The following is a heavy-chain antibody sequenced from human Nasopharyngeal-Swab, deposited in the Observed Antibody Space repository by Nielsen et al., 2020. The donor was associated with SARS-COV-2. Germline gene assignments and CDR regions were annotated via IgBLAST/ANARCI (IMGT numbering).Heavy chain of an antibody. CDR1: GFIFKNYA. Sequence: GESLKISCSASGFIFKNYAMNWVRQAPGKGLEWVSVISGSDYTTYYADSVKGRFTISRDNSKNTVNLQMNSLRVEDTAIYYCAKDRDSGDDSDDYYHYYGMDVWGQGTTVTVFS. CDR3: AKDRDSGDDSDDYYHYYGMDV. CDR2: ISGSDYTT. J-gene: IGHJ6*02. D-gene: IGHD5-12*01. V-gene: IGHV3-23*01.